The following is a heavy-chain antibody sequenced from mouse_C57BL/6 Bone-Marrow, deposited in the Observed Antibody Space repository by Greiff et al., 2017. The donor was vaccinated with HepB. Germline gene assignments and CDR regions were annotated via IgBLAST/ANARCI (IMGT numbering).Heavy chain of an antibody. CDR2: IYPRSGNT. V-gene: IGHV1-81*01. D-gene: IGHD1-1*01. CDR1: GYTFTSYG. CDR3: ARSEGALITTVVGDY. Sequence: VQLQESGAELARPGASVKLSCKASGYTFTSYGISWVKQRTGQGLEWIGEIYPRSGNTYYNEKFKGKATLTADKSSSTAYMELRSLTSEDSAVYFCARSEGALITTVVGDYWGQGTTLTVSS. J-gene: IGHJ2*01.